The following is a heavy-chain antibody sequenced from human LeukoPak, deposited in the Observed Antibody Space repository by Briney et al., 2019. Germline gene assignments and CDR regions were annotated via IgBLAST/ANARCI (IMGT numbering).Heavy chain of an antibody. V-gene: IGHV3-11*05. J-gene: IGHJ4*02. CDR1: GFIFSDYY. CDR3: AKGPRASGWTYFDY. D-gene: IGHD6-19*01. CDR2: ISGSGSDT. Sequence: GGSLRLSCAASGFIFSDYYMTWIRQAPGKGLEWLSYISGSGSDTNYADSVKGRFTTSRDNAKNSLYLQMNSLRAEDTAVYYCAKGPRASGWTYFDYWGQGTLVTVSS.